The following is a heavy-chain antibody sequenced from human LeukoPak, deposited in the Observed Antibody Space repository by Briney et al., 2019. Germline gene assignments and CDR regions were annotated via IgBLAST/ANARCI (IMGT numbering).Heavy chain of an antibody. J-gene: IGHJ5*02. CDR3: ARVGDYGDYVNWFDP. D-gene: IGHD4-17*01. CDR2: IYDSGSA. CDR1: GDSISNYY. V-gene: IGHV4-4*07. Sequence: SETLSLTCTVSGDSISNYYWSWIRQPAGKRLEWIGRIYDSGSAIYNPALKSRLTMSLDTSKNQFSLKLKSVTAADTAMYYCARVGDYGDYVNWFDPWGPGTLVTVSS.